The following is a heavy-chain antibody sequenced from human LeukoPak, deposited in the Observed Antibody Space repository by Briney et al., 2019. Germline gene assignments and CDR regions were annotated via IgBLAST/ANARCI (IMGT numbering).Heavy chain of an antibody. Sequence: GRSLRLSCAASGFTFSRHAMHWVRQAPGKGLEWVAVISYDGSNKYYADSVKGRFTISRDNSKNTLYLQMNSLRAEDTAVYYCAREGYYDSSGLFDYWGQGTLVTVSS. V-gene: IGHV3-30*04. CDR3: AREGYYDSSGLFDY. CDR2: ISYDGSNK. CDR1: GFTFSRHA. J-gene: IGHJ4*02. D-gene: IGHD3-22*01.